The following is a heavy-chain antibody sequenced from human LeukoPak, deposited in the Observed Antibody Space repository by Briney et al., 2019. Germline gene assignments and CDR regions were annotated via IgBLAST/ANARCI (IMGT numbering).Heavy chain of an antibody. J-gene: IGHJ4*02. D-gene: IGHD2-2*01. V-gene: IGHV4-31*11. CDR3: ARGADAHKVAY. CDR1: GGSINGGGYY. Sequence: PSQPLSLTCAVAGGSINGGGYYWNWVRQHPGKGLEWIGCIHPTGNLYYNPSLTGRSTISVDTSKSHFSLNLTSVTAADTAVYYCARGADAHKVAYWSQGTLVTVSS. CDR2: IHPTGNL.